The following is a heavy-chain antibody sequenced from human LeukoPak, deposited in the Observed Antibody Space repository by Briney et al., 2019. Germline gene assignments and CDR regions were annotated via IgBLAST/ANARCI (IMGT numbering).Heavy chain of an antibody. Sequence: SETLSLTCTVSGGSISSYYWSWIRQPPGKGLEWIGYIYYSGSTYYNPSLKGRVTLSVDTSKNQFSLKLSSVTAADTAVYYCARDSSGYDTLDYWGQGTLVTVSS. CDR3: ARDSSGYDTLDY. V-gene: IGHV4-59*01. J-gene: IGHJ4*02. CDR2: IYYSGST. D-gene: IGHD5-12*01. CDR1: GGSISSYY.